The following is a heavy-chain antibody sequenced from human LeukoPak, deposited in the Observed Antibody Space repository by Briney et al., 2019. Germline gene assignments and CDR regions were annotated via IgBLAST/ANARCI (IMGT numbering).Heavy chain of an antibody. CDR2: IDPRDSYT. J-gene: IGHJ5*02. Sequence: PGESLKISCRASGYSFSTFWITWVRQMPGKGLEWMGRIDPRDSYTNYSPSFEGHVGISVDKSISTAYLQWSGLKASDTAIYYCARVYCTAATCDNWLDPWGQGTLVTVSS. CDR3: ARVYCTAATCDNWLDP. D-gene: IGHD2-8*02. CDR1: GYSFSTFW. V-gene: IGHV5-10-1*01.